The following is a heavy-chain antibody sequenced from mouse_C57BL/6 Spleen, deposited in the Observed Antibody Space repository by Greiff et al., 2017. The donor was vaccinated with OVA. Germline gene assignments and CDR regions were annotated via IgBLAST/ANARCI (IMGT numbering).Heavy chain of an antibody. CDR1: GYSITSGYY. Sequence: EVKLMESGPGLAKPSQSLSLTCSVTGYSITSGYYWNWIRQFPGNKLEWMGYISYDGSNNYNPSLKNRISITRDTSKNQFFLKLNSVTTEDTATYYCASYTLYYSMDYWGQGTSVTVSS. V-gene: IGHV3-6*01. CDR3: ASYTLYYSMDY. J-gene: IGHJ4*01. CDR2: ISYDGSN. D-gene: IGHD2-12*01.